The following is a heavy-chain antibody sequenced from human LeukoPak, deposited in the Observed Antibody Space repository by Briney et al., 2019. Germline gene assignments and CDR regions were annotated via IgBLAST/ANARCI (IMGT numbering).Heavy chain of an antibody. CDR1: GGSFSGYY. Sequence: SETLSLTCAVYGGSFSGYYWSWIRQPPGKGLEWIGEINHSGSTNYNPSLKSRVTIPVDTSKNQFSLKLSSVTAADTAVYYCASLPTGRYFDYWGQGTLVTVSS. V-gene: IGHV4-34*01. D-gene: IGHD1-26*01. J-gene: IGHJ4*02. CDR3: ASLPTGRYFDY. CDR2: INHSGST.